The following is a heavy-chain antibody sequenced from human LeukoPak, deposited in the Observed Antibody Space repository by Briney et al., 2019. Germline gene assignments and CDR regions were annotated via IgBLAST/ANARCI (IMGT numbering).Heavy chain of an antibody. V-gene: IGHV4-38-2*02. D-gene: IGHD6-19*01. CDR3: ARSGSAGNYYYYGMDV. CDR2: IYHSGST. Sequence: PSETLSLTCTVSGYSISSGYYWGWIRQPPGEGLEWIGSIYHSGSTYYNPSLKSRVTISVDTSKNQFSLKLSSVTAADTAVYYCARSGSAGNYYYYGMDVWGQGTTVTVSS. J-gene: IGHJ6*02. CDR1: GYSISSGYY.